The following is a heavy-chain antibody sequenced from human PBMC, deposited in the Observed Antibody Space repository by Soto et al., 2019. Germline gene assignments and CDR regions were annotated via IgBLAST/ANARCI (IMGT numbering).Heavy chain of an antibody. D-gene: IGHD3-3*01. Sequence: GGLLRLSVSSSGVTFSSYAMIWVRQAPVKGLEWVSAISGSGGSTYYADSVKGRFTISRDNSKNTLYLQMNSLRAEDTAVYYCARDEGYDFWSGYLGDPDYNWFDPWGQGTLVTVSS. J-gene: IGHJ5*02. CDR3: ARDEGYDFWSGYLGDPDYNWFDP. CDR1: GVTFSSYA. CDR2: ISGSGGST. V-gene: IGHV3-23*01.